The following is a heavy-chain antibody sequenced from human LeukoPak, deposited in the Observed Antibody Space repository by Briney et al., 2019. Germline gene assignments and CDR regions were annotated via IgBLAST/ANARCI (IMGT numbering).Heavy chain of an antibody. J-gene: IGHJ4*02. CDR3: ARDRERWTTVTVSGFDY. CDR2: IIXILGIA. V-gene: IGHV1-69*10. Sequence: AXGGTFSSYTXSWVRQAPGQGLEWMGGIIXILGIANYAQKFQGRVTITADKATRAAYMEMRRLRAEDTAVYYCARDRERWTTVTVSGFDYWGQGTLVTVSS. D-gene: IGHD4-17*01. CDR1: GGTFSSYT.